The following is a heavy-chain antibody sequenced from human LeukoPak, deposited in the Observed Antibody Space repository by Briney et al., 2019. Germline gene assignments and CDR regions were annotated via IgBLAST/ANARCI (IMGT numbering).Heavy chain of an antibody. V-gene: IGHV3-21*01. Sequence: GGSLRLSCAASGFTFSNAWMSWVRQAPGKGLEWVSSISSNSSYIYYADSVKGRFTISGDNAKNSLYLQMNSLRAEDTAVYYCALAVAGYYFDYWGQGTLVTVSS. CDR1: GFTFSNAW. CDR2: ISSNSSYI. D-gene: IGHD6-19*01. CDR3: ALAVAGYYFDY. J-gene: IGHJ4*02.